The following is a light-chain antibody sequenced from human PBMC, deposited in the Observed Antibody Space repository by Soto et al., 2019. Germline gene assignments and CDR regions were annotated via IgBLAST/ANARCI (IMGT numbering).Light chain of an antibody. CDR2: AAS. Sequence: EIVLTQSPGTLSLSPGERATLSCRASQSIRSNSLAWYQQRPGQAPRLLIYAASSRATGIPHRFSGSGSGTDFTLTISRLEPEDCGVYYCQQYGGSPPYTFGRGTRLEIK. CDR1: QSIRSNS. J-gene: IGKJ2*01. CDR3: QQYGGSPPYT. V-gene: IGKV3-20*01.